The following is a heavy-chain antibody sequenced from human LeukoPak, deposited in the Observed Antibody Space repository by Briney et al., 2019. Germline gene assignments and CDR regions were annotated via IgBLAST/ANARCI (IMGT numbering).Heavy chain of an antibody. J-gene: IGHJ6*03. D-gene: IGHD3-22*01. CDR3: ARSSYDSKGFMSYYYYYYMDV. V-gene: IGHV1-46*01. CDR1: GYTFTSYY. Sequence: GASVKVSCKASGYTFTSYYMNWVRQAPGQGLEWMGIINPSGGSTSYAQKFQGRVTITTDESTSTAYMELSSLRSEDTAVYYCARSSYDSKGFMSYYYYYYMDVWGKGTTVTVSS. CDR2: INPSGGST.